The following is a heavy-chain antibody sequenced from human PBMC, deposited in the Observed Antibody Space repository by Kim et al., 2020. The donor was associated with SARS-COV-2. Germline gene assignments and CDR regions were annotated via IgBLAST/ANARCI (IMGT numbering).Heavy chain of an antibody. CDR1: GGTFSSYA. J-gene: IGHJ4*02. D-gene: IGHD2-2*03. V-gene: IGHV1-69*13. CDR2: IIPIFGTA. Sequence: SVKVSCKASGGTFSSYAISWVRQAPGQGLEWMGGIIPIFGTANYAQKFQGRVTITADESTSTAYMELSSLRSEDTAVYYCARDDPHGYCSSTSCYPALDYWGQGTLVTVSS. CDR3: ARDDPHGYCSSTSCYPALDY.